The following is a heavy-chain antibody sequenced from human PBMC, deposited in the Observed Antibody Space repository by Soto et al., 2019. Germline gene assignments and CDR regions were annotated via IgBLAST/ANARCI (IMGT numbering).Heavy chain of an antibody. Sequence: SVKVSCKASGGTFSSYAISWVRQAPGQGLEWMGGIIPIFGTANYAQKFQGRVTITADESTSTAYMELSSLRSEDTAVYYCARWSRSLLRPYQVGLDSWGQGTLVTSPQ. CDR1: GGTFSSYA. J-gene: IGHJ4*02. CDR2: IIPIFGTA. D-gene: IGHD1-26*01. CDR3: ARWSRSLLRPYQVGLDS. V-gene: IGHV1-69*13.